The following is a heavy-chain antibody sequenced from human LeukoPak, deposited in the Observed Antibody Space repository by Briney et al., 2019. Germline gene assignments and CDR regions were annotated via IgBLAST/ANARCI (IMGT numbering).Heavy chain of an antibody. J-gene: IGHJ4*02. D-gene: IGHD6-13*01. CDR2: IFPGDSDR. Sequence: GESWQISCKGSGYSFTSYWIGWVRQMPGKGLEWMAIIFPGDSDRRYSPSFQGQVTISADRSIRTAYLRWSSLKASDTAIYYCARLSWDQYFFDYWGQGNLLRVAS. CDR3: ARLSWDQYFFDY. CDR1: GYSFTSYW. V-gene: IGHV5-51*01.